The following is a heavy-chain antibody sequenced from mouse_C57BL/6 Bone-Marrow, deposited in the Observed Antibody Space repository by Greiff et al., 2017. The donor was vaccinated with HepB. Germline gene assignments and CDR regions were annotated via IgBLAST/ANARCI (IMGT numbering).Heavy chain of an antibody. Sequence: QVQLQQPGAELVKPGASVKLSCKASGYTFTSYWMQWVKQRPGQGLEWIGEIDPSGSYTNYNQKFKGKATLTVDTSSSTAYMQLSSLTSEDSAVYYCARRGKRRLSYYAMDCWGQGTSVTVS. CDR1: GYTFTSYW. J-gene: IGHJ4*01. CDR2: IDPSGSYT. CDR3: ARRGKRRLSYYAMDC. D-gene: IGHD3-2*02. V-gene: IGHV1-50*01.